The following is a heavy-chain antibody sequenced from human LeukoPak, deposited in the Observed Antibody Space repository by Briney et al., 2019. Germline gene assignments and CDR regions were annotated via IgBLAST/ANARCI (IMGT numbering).Heavy chain of an antibody. CDR3: ARIGGGSSGDY. V-gene: IGHV3-21*01. D-gene: IGHD3-10*01. CDR2: IVGSSST. Sequence: RGGSLKLSCAASGFTFSNFAMTWVRQAPGKGLEWVSSIVGSSSTYYADSLKGRFTISRDNAENSLYLQMNSLRAEDTAVYYCARIGGGSSGDYWGQGTLVTVSS. CDR1: GFTFSNFA. J-gene: IGHJ4*02.